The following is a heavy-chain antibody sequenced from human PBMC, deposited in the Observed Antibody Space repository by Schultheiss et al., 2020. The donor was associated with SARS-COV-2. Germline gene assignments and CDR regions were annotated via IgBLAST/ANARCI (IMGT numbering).Heavy chain of an antibody. CDR3: ARGAGYYGMDV. D-gene: IGHD6-25*01. Sequence: SETLSLTCTVSGGSISSYYWSWIRQPPGKGLEWIGSIYYSGSTYYNPSLKSRVTISVDTSKNQFSLKLSSVTAADTAVYYCARGAGYYGMDVWGQGTTVTVSS. CDR1: GGSISSYY. CDR2: IYYSGST. V-gene: IGHV4-59*12. J-gene: IGHJ6*02.